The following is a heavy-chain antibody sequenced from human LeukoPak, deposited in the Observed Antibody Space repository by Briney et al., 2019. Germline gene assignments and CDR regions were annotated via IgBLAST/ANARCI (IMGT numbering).Heavy chain of an antibody. CDR1: GFTFSSYE. V-gene: IGHV3-48*03. Sequence: GGSLRLSCAASGFTFSSYEMNWVRQAPGKGLEWVSYISSSGSTIYYADSVKGRFTISRDNAENSLYLQMSSLSAEDTAVYYCARESWATDYWGQGTQVTVSS. D-gene: IGHD3-10*01. J-gene: IGHJ4*02. CDR2: ISSSGSTI. CDR3: ARESWATDY.